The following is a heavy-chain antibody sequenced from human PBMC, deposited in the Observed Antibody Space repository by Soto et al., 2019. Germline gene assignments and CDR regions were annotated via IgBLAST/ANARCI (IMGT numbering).Heavy chain of an antibody. CDR1: GFTFSSYW. Sequence: GESLKISCAASGFTFSSYWMSWVRQAPGKGLEWVANIKQDGSEKYYVDSVKGRFTISRDNAKNSLYLQMNSLRAEDTAVYYCARETGGAFDIWGQGTMVTVSS. CDR3: ARETGGAFDI. J-gene: IGHJ3*02. D-gene: IGHD7-27*01. CDR2: IKQDGSEK. V-gene: IGHV3-7*03.